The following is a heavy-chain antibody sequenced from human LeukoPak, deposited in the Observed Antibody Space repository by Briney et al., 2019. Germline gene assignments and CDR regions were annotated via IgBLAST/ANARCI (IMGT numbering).Heavy chain of an antibody. CDR2: INTDGSST. D-gene: IGHD3-3*01. V-gene: IGHV3-74*01. CDR1: GFTFSTYW. CDR3: ARLGVVISFLAYYMDV. Sequence: PGGSLRLSCAASGFTFSTYWMHWVRQAPGKGLVWVSRINTDGSSTSHADSVKGRFTISRDNAKNTLYLQMNSLRAEDTAVYYCARLGVVISFLAYYMDVWGKGTTVTVSS. J-gene: IGHJ6*03.